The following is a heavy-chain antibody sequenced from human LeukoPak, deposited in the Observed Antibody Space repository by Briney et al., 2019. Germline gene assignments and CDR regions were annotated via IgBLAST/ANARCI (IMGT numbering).Heavy chain of an antibody. Sequence: SQTLSLTCTVSGGSISSGSYYWRWIRQPAGKGLEWIGRIYTSGSTNYNPSLKSRVTISVDTSKNQFSLKLSSVTAADTAVYYCSRTRTAAAGIYYFDYWGREPWSPSPQ. CDR3: SRTRTAAAGIYYFDY. V-gene: IGHV4-61*02. CDR2: IYTSGST. CDR1: GGSISSGSYY. D-gene: IGHD6-13*01. J-gene: IGHJ4*02.